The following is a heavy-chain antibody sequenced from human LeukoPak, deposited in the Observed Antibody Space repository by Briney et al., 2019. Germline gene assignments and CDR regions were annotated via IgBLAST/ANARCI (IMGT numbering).Heavy chain of an antibody. CDR1: GGSFSGYY. J-gene: IGHJ3*02. V-gene: IGHV4-34*01. Sequence: SETLSLTCAVYGGSFSGYYWSWLRQPPVKGLEWIGEINHSGSTNYNPSLKSRVTISVDTSKNQFSLKLSSVTAAHTAVYYCARGYVGYYYDSSGWAFDIWGQGTMVTVSS. CDR3: ARGYVGYYYDSSGWAFDI. CDR2: INHSGST. D-gene: IGHD3-22*01.